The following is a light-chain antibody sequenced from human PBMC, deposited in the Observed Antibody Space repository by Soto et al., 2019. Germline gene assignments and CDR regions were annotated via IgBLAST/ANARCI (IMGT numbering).Light chain of an antibody. CDR3: QQYGSSPT. CDR2: GAS. V-gene: IGKV3-20*01. Sequence: EIVLTQSPGTLSLSPWDTATLSCRASQSVSSNLAWYQQKPGQAPRLLIFGASTTATGIPDRFSGSGSGTDFTLTISRLEPEDFAVYYCQQYGSSPTFGGGTKVDIK. CDR1: QSVSSN. J-gene: IGKJ4*01.